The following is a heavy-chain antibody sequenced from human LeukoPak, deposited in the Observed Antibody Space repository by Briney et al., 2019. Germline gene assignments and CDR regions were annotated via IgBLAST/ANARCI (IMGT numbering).Heavy chain of an antibody. V-gene: IGHV1-69*06. J-gene: IGHJ2*01. CDR2: IIPIFGTA. CDR1: GCTFSSYA. D-gene: IGHD6-19*01. CDR3: ARTVDRSGWYGYFDL. Sequence: ASVKVSCKASGCTFSSYAISWVRQAPGQGLEWMGGIIPIFGTANYAQKFQGRVTITADKSTSTAYMELSSLRSEDTAVYYCARTVDRSGWYGYFDLWGRGTLVTVSS.